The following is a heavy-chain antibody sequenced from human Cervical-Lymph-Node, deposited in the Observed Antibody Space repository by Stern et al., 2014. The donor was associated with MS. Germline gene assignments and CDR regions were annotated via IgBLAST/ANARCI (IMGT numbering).Heavy chain of an antibody. J-gene: IGHJ4*02. CDR2: FYTTGSA. V-gene: IGHV4-4*02. Sequence: QVQLQESGPGLVRPSGTLSLTCAVSGDSISNDNWWSWVRQPPGKGLEWSGEFYTTGSANDDPALKSLVTISVDKSKNQFSLRFTSMTAADTAVYYCARDQGFQLMNSWGQGTLVIVSS. CDR1: GDSISNDNW. CDR3: ARDQGFQLMNS. D-gene: IGHD2-2*01.